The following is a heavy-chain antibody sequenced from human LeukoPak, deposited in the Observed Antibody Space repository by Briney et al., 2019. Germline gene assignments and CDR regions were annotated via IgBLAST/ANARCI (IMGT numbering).Heavy chain of an antibody. CDR2: ISSSSSYI. V-gene: IGHV3-21*01. CDR1: GFTFSSYS. D-gene: IGHD3-22*01. Sequence: GGSLRLSCAASGFTFSSYSMNWVRQAPGKGLEWVSSISSSSSYIYYADSVKGRSTISRDNAKNSLYLQMNSLRAEDTAVYYCASWGGGYENDYDNDYWGQGTLVTVSS. CDR3: ASWGGGYENDYDNDY. J-gene: IGHJ4*02.